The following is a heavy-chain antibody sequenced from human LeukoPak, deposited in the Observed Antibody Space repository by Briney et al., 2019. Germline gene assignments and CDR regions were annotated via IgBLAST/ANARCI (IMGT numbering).Heavy chain of an antibody. D-gene: IGHD5-12*01. Sequence: GRSLRLSCAASGFTFSSYAMHWVRQAPGKGLEWVAVISYDGSNKYYADSVKGRFTISRDNSKNTLYLQMNSLRAEDTAVYYCARDRRDGYDPPHYYYGMDVWGQGTTVTVSS. V-gene: IGHV3-30*04. CDR1: GFTFSSYA. CDR2: ISYDGSNK. J-gene: IGHJ6*02. CDR3: ARDRRDGYDPPHYYYGMDV.